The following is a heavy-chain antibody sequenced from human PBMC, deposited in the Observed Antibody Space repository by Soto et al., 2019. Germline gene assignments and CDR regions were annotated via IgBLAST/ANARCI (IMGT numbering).Heavy chain of an antibody. Sequence: PGESLKISCKGSGYSFTSYWIGWVRQMPGKGLEWMGIIYPGDSDTRYSPSFQGQVTISADKSISTAYLQWSSLKASDTAMYYCATLHSYDSSGYYYPSDYWGQGTLVTVSS. J-gene: IGHJ4*02. D-gene: IGHD3-22*01. CDR3: ATLHSYDSSGYYYPSDY. CDR1: GYSFTSYW. V-gene: IGHV5-51*01. CDR2: IYPGDSDT.